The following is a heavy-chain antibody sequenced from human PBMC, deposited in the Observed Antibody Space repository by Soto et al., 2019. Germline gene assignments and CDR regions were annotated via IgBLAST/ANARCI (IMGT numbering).Heavy chain of an antibody. CDR2: IIPNSGGT. D-gene: IGHD2-2*01. J-gene: IGHJ6*02. CDR3: AREGPLGDCSSTSCYSSVLYHYYYGMDV. Sequence: GASVKVSCKASGGTFSSYAISWVRQAPGQGLEWMGGIIPNSGGTNYAQKFQGRVTMTRDTSISTAYMELSRLRSDDTAVYYCAREGPLGDCSSTSCYSSVLYHYYYGMDVWGQGTTVTVSS. V-gene: IGHV1-2*02. CDR1: GGTFSSYA.